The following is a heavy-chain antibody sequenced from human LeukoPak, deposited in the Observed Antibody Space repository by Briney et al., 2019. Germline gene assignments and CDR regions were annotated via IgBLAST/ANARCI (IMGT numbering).Heavy chain of an antibody. J-gene: IGHJ4*02. CDR2: IYHGGNT. V-gene: IGHV4-4*02. Sequence: SETLSLTCAVSGGSISSPNWWSWVRQPPGKGLEWIGEIYHGGNTNYNPPLKSRVAISVDKSKNQFSLKLSSVTAADTAVYYCARVYHSGNQREFDYWGQETLVTVSS. CDR3: ARVYHSGNQREFDY. CDR1: GGSISSPNW. D-gene: IGHD4-23*01.